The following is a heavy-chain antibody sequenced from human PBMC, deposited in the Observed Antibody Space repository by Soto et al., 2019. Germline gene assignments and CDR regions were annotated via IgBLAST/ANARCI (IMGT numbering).Heavy chain of an antibody. CDR3: ARDLTPQLATGCMILIPGVRGAPPAGYRMEV. J-gene: IGHJ6*01. Sequence: ASVKASCKVSGRNFSSYAISWVRPAPGQGXEWMGGIIPIFGTVNYAKKFQGRVTITADKSTSTAYMELRSRRPASTAVYYYARDLTPQLATGCMILIPGVRGAPPAGYRMEVWGQATTDTVCS. CDR2: IIPIFGTV. V-gene: IGHV1-69*06. CDR1: GRNFSSYA. D-gene: IGHD3-10*01.